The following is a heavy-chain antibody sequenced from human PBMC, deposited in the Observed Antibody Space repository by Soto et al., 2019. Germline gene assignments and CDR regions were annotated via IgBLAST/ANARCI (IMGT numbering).Heavy chain of an antibody. J-gene: IGHJ5*02. CDR3: ARKDKSGYFNWFDP. CDR2: IFPSDSYT. V-gene: IGHV5-51*01. CDR1: GDKFTSSW. Sequence: VESLTICCRSPGDKFTSSWIAWVLQKPGKGLEWMGMIFPSDSYTRYSPSFQGQVTISADRSTSTVFLQWASLKSSDTAVYFCARKDKSGYFNWFDPWGQGTMVTVSS. D-gene: IGHD3-22*01.